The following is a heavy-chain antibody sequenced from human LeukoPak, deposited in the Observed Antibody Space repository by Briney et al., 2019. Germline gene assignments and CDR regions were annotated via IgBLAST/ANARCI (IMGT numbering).Heavy chain of an antibody. V-gene: IGHV4-59*08. CDR1: GGSITNYY. D-gene: IGHD4-17*01. Sequence: SETLSLTCTVSGGSITNYYLSWIRQPPGKGLEWVGYIYYSGSTNYNPSLKSRVTISVDTSKNQFSLKLSSVTAADTAVYYCARHTYGDAGCNWFDPWGQGTLVTVSS. CDR3: ARHTYGDAGCNWFDP. J-gene: IGHJ5*02. CDR2: IYYSGST.